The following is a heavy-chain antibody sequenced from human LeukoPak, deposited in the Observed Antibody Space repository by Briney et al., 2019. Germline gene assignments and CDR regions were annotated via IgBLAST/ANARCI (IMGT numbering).Heavy chain of an antibody. V-gene: IGHV3-30*02. CDR3: ARHGHYDFWSGYSLDY. Sequence: PGGSLRLSCAASGFTFSSYGMHWVRQAPGKGLEWVAFIRYDGSNKYYADSVKGRFTISRDNSKNTLYLQMGSLRAEDMAVYYCARHGHYDFWSGYSLDYWGQGTLVTVSS. CDR1: GFTFSSYG. CDR2: IRYDGSNK. D-gene: IGHD3-3*01. J-gene: IGHJ4*02.